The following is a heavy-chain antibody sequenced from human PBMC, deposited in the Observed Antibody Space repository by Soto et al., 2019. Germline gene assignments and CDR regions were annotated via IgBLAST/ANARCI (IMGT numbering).Heavy chain of an antibody. CDR2: IKQDGSEK. V-gene: IGHV3-7*01. CDR3: ARDRSVGALWRGIY. D-gene: IGHD1-26*01. J-gene: IGHJ4*02. Sequence: GGSLRLSCAASGFTFSSYWMSWVRQAPGKGLEWAANIKQDGSEKYYVDSVKGRFTISRDNAKNSLYPQMNSLRAEDTAVYYCARDRSVGALWRGIYWGQGTLVTAPQ. CDR1: GFTFSSYW.